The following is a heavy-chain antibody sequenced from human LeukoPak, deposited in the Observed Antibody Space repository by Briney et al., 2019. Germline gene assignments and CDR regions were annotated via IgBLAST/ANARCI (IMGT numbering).Heavy chain of an antibody. J-gene: IGHJ4*02. Sequence: KTSETLSLTCAVYGGSFSGDFWSWIRQSPGKGLEWIGEINHGGSTTYNPSLKSRVTISVDTSKNQFSLKLSSVTAADTAVYYCARRHTMVRGVPFDYWGQGTLVTVSS. CDR1: GGSFSGDF. CDR2: INHGGST. V-gene: IGHV4-34*01. D-gene: IGHD3-10*01. CDR3: ARRHTMVRGVPFDY.